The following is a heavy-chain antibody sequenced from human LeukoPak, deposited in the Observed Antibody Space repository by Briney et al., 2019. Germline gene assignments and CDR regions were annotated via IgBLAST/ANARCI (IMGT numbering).Heavy chain of an antibody. CDR3: AVGGYQDDSYSYYGMDV. D-gene: IGHD2-2*01. Sequence: AETLSLTCAVSGFSISSYYWSWVRQAPGKGLEWVGDIYYGGSTNYNPSLESRVTISVDTSNTHSSLKLSYVPAADTAVYYCAVGGYQDDSYSYYGMDVWGQGTTVTVSS. V-gene: IGHV4-59*01. J-gene: IGHJ6*02. CDR2: IYYGGST. CDR1: GFSISSYY.